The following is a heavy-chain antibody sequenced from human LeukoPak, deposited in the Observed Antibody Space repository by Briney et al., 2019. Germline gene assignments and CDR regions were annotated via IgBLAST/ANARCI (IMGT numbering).Heavy chain of an antibody. Sequence: GESLKISRMGCRYRYTSYWIAWVRPMPGKGLEWKGNIYPGDSDTRYRPSFQGQVTISADKSISTAFLQWSSLKASDTAMYYCARQHVAYCYCYGMDVWGKGTTVTVSS. CDR2: IYPGDSDT. V-gene: IGHV5-51*01. CDR1: RYRYTSYW. J-gene: IGHJ6*04. CDR3: ARQHVAYCYCYGMDV. D-gene: IGHD5-12*01.